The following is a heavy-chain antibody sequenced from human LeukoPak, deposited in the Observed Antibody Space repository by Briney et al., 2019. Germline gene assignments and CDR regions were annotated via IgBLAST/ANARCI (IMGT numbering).Heavy chain of an antibody. CDR2: ISGSGGSR. Sequence: GGSLRLSCAVSGFPFTNYAMGWVRQAPGKGLEWVSTISGSGGSRYYADSVKGRFTISRDSSESTLYLQMNSLRAEDTAVYYCAKDPHYDESGYNYKRCFDSWGLGTLVTVSS. CDR3: AKDPHYDESGYNYKRCFDS. D-gene: IGHD3-22*01. J-gene: IGHJ4*02. CDR1: GFPFTNYA. V-gene: IGHV3-23*01.